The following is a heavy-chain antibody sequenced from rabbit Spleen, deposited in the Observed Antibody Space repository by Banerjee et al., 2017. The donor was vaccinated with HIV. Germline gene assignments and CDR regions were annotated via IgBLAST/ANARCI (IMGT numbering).Heavy chain of an antibody. CDR1: GFSFSSNDY. CDR2: IYAGSSHT. CDR3: ARDPPDVAGYAFNL. Sequence: QSLEESGGDLVKPGASLTLTCTASGFSFSSNDYMCWVRQAPGKGLEWIGCIYAGSSHTYYASWAKGRFTITISTSLNTVTLQLNSLTAADTATYFCARDPPDVAGYAFNLWGQGTLVTVS. V-gene: IGHV1S40*01. J-gene: IGHJ4*01. D-gene: IGHD6-1*01.